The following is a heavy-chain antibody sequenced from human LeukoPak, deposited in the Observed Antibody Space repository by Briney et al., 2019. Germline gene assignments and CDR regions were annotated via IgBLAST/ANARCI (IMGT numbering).Heavy chain of an antibody. CDR3: AALIAAAGNNWFDP. J-gene: IGHJ5*02. Sequence: SETLSLTCAVYGGSFSGYYWSWIRQPPGKGLEWIGEINHSGSTNYNPSLKSRVTISVDTSKNQFSLKLSPVTAADTAVYYCAALIAAAGNNWFDPWGQGTLVTVSS. CDR2: INHSGST. D-gene: IGHD6-13*01. V-gene: IGHV4-34*01. CDR1: GGSFSGYY.